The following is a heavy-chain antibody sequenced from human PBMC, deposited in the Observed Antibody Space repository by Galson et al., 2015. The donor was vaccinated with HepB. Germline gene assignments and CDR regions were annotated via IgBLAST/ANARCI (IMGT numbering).Heavy chain of an antibody. CDR1: GFTFSNYA. Sequence: SLRLSCAASGFTFSNYAMNWVRQAPGKGLEWVSIISGDGVGIRYADSVEGRFTISRDNSKNTLNLQLNSLRAEDTALYYCAKEMTPRPSRRYFDYWGQGTLVTVSS. CDR2: ISGDGVGI. J-gene: IGHJ4*02. D-gene: IGHD6-6*01. CDR3: AKEMTPRPSRRYFDY. V-gene: IGHV3-23*01.